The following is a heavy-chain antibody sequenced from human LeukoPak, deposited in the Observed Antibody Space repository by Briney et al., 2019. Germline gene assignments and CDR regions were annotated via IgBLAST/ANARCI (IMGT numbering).Heavy chain of an antibody. D-gene: IGHD6-6*01. CDR2: INSDGSST. CDR1: GFTVSSNY. V-gene: IGHV3-74*01. CDR3: ARTGIAARPTVWFDP. J-gene: IGHJ5*02. Sequence: PGGSLSLSCTASGFTVSSNYMSWVRQAPGKGLVWVSHINSDGSSTNYADSVKGRFTISRDNAKNTLYLQMNSLRAEDTAVYYCARTGIAARPTVWFDPWGQGTLVTVSS.